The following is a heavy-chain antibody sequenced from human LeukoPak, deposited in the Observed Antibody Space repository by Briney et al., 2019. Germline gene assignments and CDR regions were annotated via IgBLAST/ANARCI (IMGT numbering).Heavy chain of an antibody. D-gene: IGHD1-26*01. Sequence: GGSLRLSCAASGFTFSTYSMGWVRQAPGKGLEWVSIISPSGDSRYHADSVKGRFTISRDNSKNSQYLQMNSLRVDDTAIYYCAKAVSIVSARDYFDYWGQGTLVTVSS. V-gene: IGHV3-23*01. J-gene: IGHJ4*02. CDR1: GFTFSTYS. CDR2: ISPSGDSR. CDR3: AKAVSIVSARDYFDY.